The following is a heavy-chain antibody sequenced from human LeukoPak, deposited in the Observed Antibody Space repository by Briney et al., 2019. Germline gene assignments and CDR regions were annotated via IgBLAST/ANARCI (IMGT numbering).Heavy chain of an antibody. Sequence: SETLSLTCTVSGGSISSGSYYWSWIRQPAGKGLEWFGRIYTSGSTNYNPSLKSRVTISVDTSKNRFSLKLSSVTAADTAVYYCARARLKSDLDAFDIWGQGTMVTVSS. CDR1: GGSISSGSYY. V-gene: IGHV4-61*02. CDR3: ARARLKSDLDAFDI. D-gene: IGHD3-3*01. CDR2: IYTSGST. J-gene: IGHJ3*02.